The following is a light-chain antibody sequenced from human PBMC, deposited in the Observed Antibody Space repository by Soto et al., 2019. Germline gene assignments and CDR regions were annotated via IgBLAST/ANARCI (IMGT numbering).Light chain of an antibody. J-gene: IGLJ1*01. CDR2: DVS. CDR1: SSDVGGYNY. CDR3: CSYAGSYTYV. Sequence: QSVLTQPRSVSGSPGQSVTISCTGTSSDVGGYNYVSWYQQHPGKAPKFMIYDVSKRPSGVPDRFSGSKSGNTASLTIPGIQAEDEADYYCCSYAGSYTYVFGTGTKVTVL. V-gene: IGLV2-11*01.